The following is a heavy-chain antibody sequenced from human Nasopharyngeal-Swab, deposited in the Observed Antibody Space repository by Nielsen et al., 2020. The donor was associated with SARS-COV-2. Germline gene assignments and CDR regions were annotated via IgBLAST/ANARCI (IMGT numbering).Heavy chain of an antibody. CDR3: ARDLGGGYCTTTNCPGS. Sequence: GESLKISCAASGFTFSSYDMSWVRQAPGKGLEWVSSIDSSSRSIFYADSVKGRFTISRDNAKDSLYLQMNSRRAEDTAVYYCARDLGGGYCTTTNCPGSWGQGTLVTVSS. J-gene: IGHJ1*01. D-gene: IGHD2-2*01. CDR1: GFTFSSYD. CDR2: IDSSSRSI. V-gene: IGHV3-21*01.